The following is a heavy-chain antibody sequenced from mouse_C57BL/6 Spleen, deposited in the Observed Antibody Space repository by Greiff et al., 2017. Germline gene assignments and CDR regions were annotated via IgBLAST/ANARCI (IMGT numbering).Heavy chain of an antibody. CDR2: INPNNGGT. V-gene: IGHV1-22*01. J-gene: IGHJ4*01. CDR1: GYTFTDYN. Sequence: EVQLQQSGPELVKPGASVKMSCKASGYTFTDYNMHWVKQSHGKSLEWIGYINPNNGGTSYNQKFKGKATLTVNKSSSTAYMELRGLTSEDSAVYYCAGVYDGYYVYYAMDYWGQGTSVTVSS. D-gene: IGHD2-3*01. CDR3: AGVYDGYYVYYAMDY.